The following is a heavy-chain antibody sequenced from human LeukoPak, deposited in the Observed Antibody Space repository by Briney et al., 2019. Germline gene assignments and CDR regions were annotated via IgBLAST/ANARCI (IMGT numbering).Heavy chain of an antibody. D-gene: IGHD7-27*01. CDR3: ARGWGPTAVIYYFDY. Sequence: PSETLSLTCTVSGGSISSYYWSWIRQPPGKGLEWIGYIYYSGSTNYNPSLKSRVTISVDTSKNQFSLKLSSVTAADTAVYYCARGWGPTAVIYYFDYWGQGTLVTVSS. CDR2: IYYSGST. V-gene: IGHV4-59*01. J-gene: IGHJ4*02. CDR1: GGSISSYY.